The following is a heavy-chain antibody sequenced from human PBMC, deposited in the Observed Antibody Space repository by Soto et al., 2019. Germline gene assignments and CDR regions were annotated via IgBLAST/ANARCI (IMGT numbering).Heavy chain of an antibody. D-gene: IGHD1-26*01. J-gene: IGHJ4*01. CDR3: AAIYYCGSWTYPDFSCLDY. Sequence: PGESLKISCKGSGYSFTSYWIGWVRQMPGRGLEWMGIIYPGDSDTRYSPSFQGQVTISADKSISTAYLQWSSLKASDTAMYYCAAIYYCGSWTYPDFSCLDYWGQGTTVTVSS. V-gene: IGHV5-51*01. CDR2: IYPGDSDT. CDR1: GYSFTSYW.